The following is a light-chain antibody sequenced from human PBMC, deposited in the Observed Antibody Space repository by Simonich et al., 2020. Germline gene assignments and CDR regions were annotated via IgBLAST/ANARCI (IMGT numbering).Light chain of an antibody. CDR3: SSYTSSSTV. J-gene: IGLJ2*01. Sequence: QSALTQPASVSWSPGQSITISCTGTSSDVGGYNYVSWYQQHPGKAPKLMLYDVSKRPSGVSNRFSGSKSGNTASLTISGLQAEDEADYYCSSYTSSSTVFGGGTKLTVL. CDR2: DVS. V-gene: IGLV2-14*01. CDR1: SSDVGGYNY.